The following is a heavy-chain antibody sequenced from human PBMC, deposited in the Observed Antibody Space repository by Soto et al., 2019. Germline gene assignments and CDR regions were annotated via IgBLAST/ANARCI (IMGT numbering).Heavy chain of an antibody. Sequence: QLQLQESGPGLVKPSETLSLTCTVSGGSISSSSYYWGWIRQPPGKGLEWIGSIYYSGSTYYNPSLKSRVTISVDTSKNQFALKLSSVTAADTAVYYCARLVIVWTQLLFDYWGQGTLVTVSS. CDR2: IYYSGST. CDR1: GGSISSSSYY. CDR3: ARLVIVWTQLLFDY. D-gene: IGHD5-18*01. J-gene: IGHJ4*02. V-gene: IGHV4-39*01.